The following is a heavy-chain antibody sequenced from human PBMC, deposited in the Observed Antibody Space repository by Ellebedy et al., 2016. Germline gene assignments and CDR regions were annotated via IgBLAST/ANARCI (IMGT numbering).Heavy chain of an antibody. J-gene: IGHJ4*02. CDR3: ARWQGNKLGGGSHLRPPDY. Sequence: ASVKVSCKASGYTFTSYGISWVRQAPGQGLEWMGWISAYNGNTNYAQKLQGRVTMTTDTSTSTAYMELRSLRSDDTAVYYCARWQGNKLGGGSHLRPPDYWGQGTLVTVSS. CDR1: GYTFTSYG. CDR2: ISAYNGNT. D-gene: IGHD2-15*01. V-gene: IGHV1-18*01.